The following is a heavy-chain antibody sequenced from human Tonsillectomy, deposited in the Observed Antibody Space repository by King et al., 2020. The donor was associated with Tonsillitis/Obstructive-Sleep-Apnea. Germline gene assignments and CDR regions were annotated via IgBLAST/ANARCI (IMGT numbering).Heavy chain of an antibody. CDR3: ATSLITVITYHAFDI. CDR2: ISSSASSI. J-gene: IGHJ3*02. D-gene: IGHD1-7*01. Sequence: QLVQSGGGLVQPGGSLRLSCVASGFTFSNFEMNWVRRAPGKGLEWISYISSSASSIYYADSVKGRFTISRDNAKNSVYLQMNSLRAEDTALYYCATSLITVITYHAFDIWGQGTMVTVSS. CDR1: GFTFSNFE. V-gene: IGHV3-48*03.